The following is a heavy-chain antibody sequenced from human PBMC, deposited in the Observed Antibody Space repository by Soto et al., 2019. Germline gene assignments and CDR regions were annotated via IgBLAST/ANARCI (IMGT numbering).Heavy chain of an antibody. J-gene: IGHJ6*02. Sequence: PSETLSLTCTVSGGSISSYYWSWIRQPPGKGLEWIGYIYYSGSTNYNPSLKSRVTISVDTSKNQFSLKLSSVTAADTAVYYCARETVRTLFGVVKRYLDVWGQGTTVTVSS. V-gene: IGHV4-59*01. D-gene: IGHD3-3*01. CDR2: IYYSGST. CDR3: ARETVRTLFGVVKRYLDV. CDR1: GGSISSYY.